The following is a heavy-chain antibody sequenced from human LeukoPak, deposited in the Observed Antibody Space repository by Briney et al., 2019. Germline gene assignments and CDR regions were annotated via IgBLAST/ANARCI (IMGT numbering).Heavy chain of an antibody. J-gene: IGHJ4*02. V-gene: IGHV3-23*01. Sequence: GGSLRLSCAASGFTFSSSAMSWVRQAPGKGLEWVSGISGSGDSTYFADSVKGRFTISRDNSKNTLYLQVNSLRAEDAAVYYCAKAPGDIVARGSEYNFGFRSGGQRSGLPAYYFDYWGQGTLVTVSS. D-gene: IGHD2-15*01. CDR1: GFTFSSSA. CDR2: ISGSGDST. CDR3: AKAPGDIVARGSEYNFGFRSGGQRSGLPAYYFDY.